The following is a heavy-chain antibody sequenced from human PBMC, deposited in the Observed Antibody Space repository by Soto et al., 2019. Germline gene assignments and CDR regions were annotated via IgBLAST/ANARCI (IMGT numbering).Heavy chain of an antibody. D-gene: IGHD3-10*01. J-gene: IGHJ5*02. Sequence: QVQLQESGPGLVKPSQTLSLTCTVSGGSISSGGYYWSWIREHPGKGLEWIGYIYYSGSTYYNPSLMSLVTISVAKSKSKFSVKLSSVTAADTDVYYCAGFLTLYGSGAVSRTRWFDPWGQGTLVTVSS. CDR1: GGSISSGGYY. CDR3: AGFLTLYGSGAVSRTRWFDP. V-gene: IGHV4-31*01. CDR2: IYYSGST.